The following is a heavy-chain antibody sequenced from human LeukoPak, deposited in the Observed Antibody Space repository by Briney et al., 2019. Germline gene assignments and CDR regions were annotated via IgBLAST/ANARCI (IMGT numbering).Heavy chain of an antibody. CDR3: ARSNQADDY. Sequence: GRSLRPSSAASGFTFSSYWMHWDRQVPGHGLVWVVRINPGGSSITSADSVKGRFTISRDNAKNTLYPQMDSLRAEDTGVYYCARSNQADDYWGQGTLVTVSS. CDR2: INPGGSSI. J-gene: IGHJ4*02. V-gene: IGHV3-74*01. CDR1: GFTFSSYW. D-gene: IGHD1-14*01.